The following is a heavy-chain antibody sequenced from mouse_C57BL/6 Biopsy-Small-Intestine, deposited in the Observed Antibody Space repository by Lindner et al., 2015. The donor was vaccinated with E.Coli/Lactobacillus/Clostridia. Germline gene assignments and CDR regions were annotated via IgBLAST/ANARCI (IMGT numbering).Heavy chain of an antibody. CDR2: INPKNGGT. CDR1: GYTFTDYN. Sequence: VQLQESGAELVRPGASVTLSCKASGYTFTDYNMHWVKQSHGKGLEWIGYINPKNGGTTYNQKFKGEATLTVDKSSSTAYMEVRSLTSEDSAVYYCTMNGYDADYWGQSTTLTVSS. J-gene: IGHJ2*01. CDR3: TMNGYDADY. V-gene: IGHV1-22*01. D-gene: IGHD2-2*01.